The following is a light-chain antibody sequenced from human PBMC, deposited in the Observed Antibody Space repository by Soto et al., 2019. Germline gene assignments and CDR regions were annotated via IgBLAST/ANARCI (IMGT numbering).Light chain of an antibody. J-gene: IGKJ1*01. Sequence: EIVLTQSPGTLSWFPGERAPLSCRASQSVSSSSLAWYQQKRGQAPRLLIHDASSRATGIPDRFSGSGSGTDFTLTISRLEPEDFAVYYCQQYGGSPRTFGQGTKVEVK. CDR2: DAS. CDR3: QQYGGSPRT. V-gene: IGKV3-20*01. CDR1: QSVSSSS.